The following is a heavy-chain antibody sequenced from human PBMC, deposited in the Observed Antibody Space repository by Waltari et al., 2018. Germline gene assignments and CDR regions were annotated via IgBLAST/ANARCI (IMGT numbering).Heavy chain of an antibody. Sequence: EVLLVESGGGVVQLGGSLPLSCATSGSLFSGDWMHWVRQSPGKGLVWVSEIDSTGGSTTYADSVRGRFTISRDNDKNTIYLHMNSLRAEDTALYYCASLSAPIDYWGQGTLVTVSS. CDR2: IDSTGGST. V-gene: IGHV3-74*01. D-gene: IGHD6-25*01. CDR3: ASLSAPIDY. J-gene: IGHJ4*02. CDR1: GSLFSGDW.